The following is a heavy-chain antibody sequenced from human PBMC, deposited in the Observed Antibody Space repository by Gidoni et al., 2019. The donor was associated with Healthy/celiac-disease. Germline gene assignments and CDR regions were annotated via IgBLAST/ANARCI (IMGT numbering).Heavy chain of an antibody. J-gene: IGHJ6*02. V-gene: IGHV3-30*18. CDR1: GFTFSSYG. Sequence: QVQLVESGGGVVQPGRSLRLSCAASGFTFSSYGMTGVRQAPGKGLEWVAVISYDGSNKYYADSVKGRFTISRDNSKNTLYLQMNSLRAEDTAVYYCAKDDCSGGSCLLYYYYGMDVWGQGTTVTVSS. D-gene: IGHD2-15*01. CDR3: AKDDCSGGSCLLYYYYGMDV. CDR2: ISYDGSNK.